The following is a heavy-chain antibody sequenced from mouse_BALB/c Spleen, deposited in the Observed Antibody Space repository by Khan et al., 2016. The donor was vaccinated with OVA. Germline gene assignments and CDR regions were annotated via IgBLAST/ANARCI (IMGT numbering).Heavy chain of an antibody. CDR1: VYSFTDYG. Sequence: QIQLVQSGPELKKPGETVKISCKASVYSFTDYGMNWVKQAPGKGLKWMGYINTYIGETKYADDVKGRFAFSLETSASTVYLHINNLKNEDTATXFCPRSPPWFAYWGQGTLVTVSA. V-gene: IGHV9-3-1*01. CDR2: INTYIGET. CDR3: PRSPPWFAY. J-gene: IGHJ3*01.